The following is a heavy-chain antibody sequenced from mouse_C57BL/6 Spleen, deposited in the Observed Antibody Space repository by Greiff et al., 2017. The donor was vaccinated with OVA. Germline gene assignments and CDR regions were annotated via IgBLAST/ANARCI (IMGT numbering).Heavy chain of an antibody. Sequence: EVQLVESGEGLVKPGGSLQISCAASGFTFSSYAMSWVRPTPEKRLEWVAYISRGGDYIYYADTVKGRFTISRDNARNTLYLQMSSLNSEDTAMYYCTRDRVLPFDYWGQGTTLTVSS. V-gene: IGHV5-9-1*02. D-gene: IGHD1-1*01. CDR2: ISRGGDYI. J-gene: IGHJ2*01. CDR1: GFTFSSYA. CDR3: TRDRVLPFDY.